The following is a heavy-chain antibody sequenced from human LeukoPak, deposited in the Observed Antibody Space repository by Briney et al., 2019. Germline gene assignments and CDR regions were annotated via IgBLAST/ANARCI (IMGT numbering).Heavy chain of an antibody. Sequence: GGGLRLSCAAPGFTFCDFALPWVRQAPGEGPGWGSGISWNTGNIGYADSVKGRFTISRDNAKNSLYLQMNSLRAEDTALYYCAKGGIAVAGTKFDSWGQGTLVTVSS. CDR3: AKGGIAVAGTKFDS. V-gene: IGHV3-9*01. CDR1: GFTFCDFA. CDR2: ISWNTGNI. D-gene: IGHD6-19*01. J-gene: IGHJ4*02.